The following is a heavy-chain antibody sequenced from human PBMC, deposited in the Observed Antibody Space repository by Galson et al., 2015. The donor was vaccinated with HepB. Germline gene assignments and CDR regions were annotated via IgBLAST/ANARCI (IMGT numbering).Heavy chain of an antibody. D-gene: IGHD6-13*01. CDR2: IRSKASNYAT. J-gene: IGHJ4*02. V-gene: IGHV3-73*01. CDR1: GFTFSGSA. CDR3: ARLGDLSGYSSS. Sequence: SLRLSCAASGFTFSGSAIHWVRQASGKGLEWVGRIRSKASNYATAYTMSLKGRVTISRDDSRNTAYLHMKRLRTEDTAVYYCARLGDLSGYSSSWGQGTLVTVSS.